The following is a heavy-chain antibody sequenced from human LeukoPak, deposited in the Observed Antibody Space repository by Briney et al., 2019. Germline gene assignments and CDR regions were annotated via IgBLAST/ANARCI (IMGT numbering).Heavy chain of an antibody. CDR1: GGSLSSYY. D-gene: IGHD3-3*01. CDR3: ARGPVYDFWSGYPSPPDY. CDR2: IYYSGST. Sequence: SETLSLTCTVSGGSLSSYYWSWIRQPPGKGLEWIGYIYYSGSTNYNPSLKSRVTISVDTSKNQFSLKLSSVTAADTAVYYCARGPVYDFWSGYPSPPDYWGQGTLVTVSS. V-gene: IGHV4-59*01. J-gene: IGHJ4*02.